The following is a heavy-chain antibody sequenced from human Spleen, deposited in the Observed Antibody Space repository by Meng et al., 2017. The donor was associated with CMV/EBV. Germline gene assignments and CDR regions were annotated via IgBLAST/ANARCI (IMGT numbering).Heavy chain of an antibody. Sequence: GGSLRLSCAASGFTFSNAWMNWVRQAPGKGLEWVSYISSSSSTIYYADSVKGRFTISRDNAKNSLYLQMNSLRAEDTAVYYCARQDRSPADYWGQGTLVTVSS. CDR1: GFTFSNAW. CDR2: ISSSSSTI. J-gene: IGHJ4*02. CDR3: ARQDRSPADY. V-gene: IGHV3-48*04. D-gene: IGHD1-14*01.